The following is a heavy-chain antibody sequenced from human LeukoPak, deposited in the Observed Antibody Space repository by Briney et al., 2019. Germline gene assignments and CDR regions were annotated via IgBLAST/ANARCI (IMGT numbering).Heavy chain of an antibody. Sequence: PGGSLRLSCAASGFTFSSYWISWARQAPGKGLQWVASLEQDGSASYYVDSVKGRFTISRDNAKNSVYLQMNSLRAEDTAVYYCARWGYDSSSDHWGQGTLVTVSS. D-gene: IGHD6-6*01. V-gene: IGHV3-7*05. CDR3: ARWGYDSSSDH. CDR1: GFTFSSYW. CDR2: LEQDGSAS. J-gene: IGHJ4*02.